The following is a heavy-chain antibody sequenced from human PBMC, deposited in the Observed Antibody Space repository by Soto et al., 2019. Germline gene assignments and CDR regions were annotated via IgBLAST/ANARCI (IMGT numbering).Heavy chain of an antibody. CDR1: GFTFSSYN. V-gene: IGHV3-48*02. J-gene: IGHJ6*02. CDR2: ISSSSSTI. CDR3: ARTFNYYYYYGMDV. Sequence: EVQLVESGGGLVQPGGSLRLSCAASGFTFSSYNMNWVRQAPGKGLEWVSYISSSSSTIYYADSVKGRFTISRDNAKNSLYLQMNSLRDEDTAVYYCARTFNYYYYYGMDVWGQGTTVTVSS.